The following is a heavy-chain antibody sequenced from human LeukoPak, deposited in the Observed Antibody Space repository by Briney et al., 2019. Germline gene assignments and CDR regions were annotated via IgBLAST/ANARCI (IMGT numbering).Heavy chain of an antibody. J-gene: IGHJ4*02. CDR3: ASSRELHRYDY. D-gene: IGHD1-7*01. V-gene: IGHV4-39*01. CDR1: GGSISSSSYY. CDR2: IYYSAST. Sequence: PSETLSLTCTVSGGSISSSSYYWGWIRQPPGKGLEWIGSIYYSASTYYNPSLKSRVTMSVDTSKNQFSLKLSSVTAADTAVYYCASSRELHRYDYWGQGTLVTVSS.